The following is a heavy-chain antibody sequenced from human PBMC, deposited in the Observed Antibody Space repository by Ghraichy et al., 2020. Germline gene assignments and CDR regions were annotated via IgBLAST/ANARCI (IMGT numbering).Heavy chain of an antibody. J-gene: IGHJ3*02. V-gene: IGHV3-23*01. CDR1: GFTFRNYA. CDR3: VKDKFYNGWYPTSFDI. Sequence: GGSLRLSCAASGFTFRNYAMSWVRQAPGRGLEWVSGVTGGGTAYYADSVKGRFTISRDNSNNTLYLQLNSLRAEDTALYYCVKDKFYNGWYPTSFDIWGQGTMVTVSS. CDR2: VTGGGTA. D-gene: IGHD6-19*01.